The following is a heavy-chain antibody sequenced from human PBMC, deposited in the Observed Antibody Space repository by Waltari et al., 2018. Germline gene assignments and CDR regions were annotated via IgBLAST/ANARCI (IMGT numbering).Heavy chain of an antibody. J-gene: IGHJ5*02. CDR1: GYSISSGYY. CDR3: ASHYYDSSGYLPGWFDP. Sequence: QVQLQESGPGLVKPSETLSLTCAVSGYSISSGYYWGWIWQPPGKGLEWIGSIYHSGSTYYNPSLKSRVTISVDTSKNQFSLKLSSVTAADTAVYYCASHYYDSSGYLPGWFDPWGQGTLVTVSS. D-gene: IGHD3-22*01. CDR2: IYHSGST. V-gene: IGHV4-38-2*01.